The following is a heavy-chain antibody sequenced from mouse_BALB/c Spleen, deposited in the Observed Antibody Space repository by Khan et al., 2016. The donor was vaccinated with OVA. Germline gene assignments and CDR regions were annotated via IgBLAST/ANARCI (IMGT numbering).Heavy chain of an antibody. V-gene: IGHV1S41*01. D-gene: IGHD1-1*01. J-gene: IGHJ4*01. CDR1: GYTFTSYW. Sequence: DLVKPGASVKLSCKASGYTFTSYWINWIKQRPGQGLEWIGRIAPGSGSTSYTEMFKGEATLTVDTSSSTAYIQLSSLSSEDSAVYPCARSNYYGSCLYAMDYWGQGTSVTVSS. CDR2: IAPGSGST. CDR3: ARSNYYGSCLYAMDY.